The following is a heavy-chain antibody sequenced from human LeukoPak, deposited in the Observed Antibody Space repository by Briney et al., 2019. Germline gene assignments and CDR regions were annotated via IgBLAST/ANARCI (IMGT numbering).Heavy chain of an antibody. Sequence: PGGSLRLSCAASGFTFSSYSMNWVRQAPGKGLEWVSSISSSSSYIYYADSVKGRFTISRDNAKNSLYLQMNSPRAEDTAVYYCARDPPVGYYYDSSGYKYWGQGTLATVSS. CDR1: GFTFSSYS. J-gene: IGHJ4*02. CDR2: ISSSSSYI. CDR3: ARDPPVGYYYDSSGYKY. D-gene: IGHD3-22*01. V-gene: IGHV3-21*01.